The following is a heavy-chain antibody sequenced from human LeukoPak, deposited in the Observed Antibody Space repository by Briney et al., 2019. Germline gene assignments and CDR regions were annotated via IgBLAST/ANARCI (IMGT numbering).Heavy chain of an antibody. J-gene: IGHJ5*02. CDR1: GYTLTGLS. D-gene: IGHD5-24*01. Sequence: ASVKVSCKVSGYTLTGLSMHWVRQAPGKGLEWMGGFDPEDGETIYAQKFQGRVTMTEDTSTDTAYMELSSLRSEDTAVYYCATVSASFRDFDPWGQGTLVTVSS. V-gene: IGHV1-24*01. CDR3: ATVSASFRDFDP. CDR2: FDPEDGET.